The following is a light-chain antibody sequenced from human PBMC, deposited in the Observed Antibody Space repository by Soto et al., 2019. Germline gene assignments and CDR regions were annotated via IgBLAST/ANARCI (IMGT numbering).Light chain of an antibody. CDR1: QSVSSSY. Sequence: VLTQSPGTLSLSPGERATLSCTASQSVSSSYLAWYQQKPGQAPRLLIYGASSRATGIPDRFSGSGSGTDFTLTISRLEPEDFAVYYCQQYGSSSITCGQGTRREIK. CDR3: QQYGSSSIT. CDR2: GAS. V-gene: IGKV3-20*01. J-gene: IGKJ5*01.